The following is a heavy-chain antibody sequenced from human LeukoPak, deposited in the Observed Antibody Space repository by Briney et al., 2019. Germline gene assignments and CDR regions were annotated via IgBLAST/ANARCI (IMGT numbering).Heavy chain of an antibody. D-gene: IGHD3-16*02. CDR2: VHHTGHT. J-gene: IGHJ4*02. Sequence: SETLSLTCSVSGYSISSGYYWGWIRQSPGKGLEWIGTVHHTGHTYYKESLKSRVTISVDTSKNQFSLKLSSVTAADTAVYYSARRRVTFGGVIVRHFDYWGQGTLVTVSS. CDR1: GYSISSGYY. CDR3: ARRRVTFGGVIVRHFDY. V-gene: IGHV4-38-2*02.